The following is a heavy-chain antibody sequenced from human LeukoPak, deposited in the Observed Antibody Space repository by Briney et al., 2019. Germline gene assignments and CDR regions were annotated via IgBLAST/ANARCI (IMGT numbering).Heavy chain of an antibody. J-gene: IGHJ4*02. D-gene: IGHD3-22*01. CDR3: ARAAYDTNGFTANHDY. CDR2: LYSDGTT. V-gene: IGHV3-53*01. Sequence: PGGSLRLSCAASGFTVSSSYMSWVRQAPGKGLGWVSVLYSDGTTYYAGSVKGRFTISRDNSKNTLYLEMNNLRAEDTAVYYCARAAYDTNGFTANHDYWGQGTLVTVSS. CDR1: GFTVSSSY.